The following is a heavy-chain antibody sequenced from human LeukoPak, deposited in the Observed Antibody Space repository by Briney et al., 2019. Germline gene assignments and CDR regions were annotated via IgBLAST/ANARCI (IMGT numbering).Heavy chain of an antibody. D-gene: IGHD6-13*01. CDR2: IWYDGSNK. Sequence: AKSLTLSCAASGLIFSSYCRHWVRQPAGKGLEWVAVIWYDGSNKYYADSVKGRFTISRDNSKNTLYLQMNSLRAEDTAVYYCARDRTSSRWPYFDYWGQGTLVTVSS. J-gene: IGHJ4*02. CDR1: GLIFSSYC. V-gene: IGHV3-33*01. CDR3: ARDRTSSRWPYFDY.